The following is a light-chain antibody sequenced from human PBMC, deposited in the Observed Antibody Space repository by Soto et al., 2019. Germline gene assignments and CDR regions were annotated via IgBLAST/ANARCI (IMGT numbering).Light chain of an antibody. J-gene: IGLJ3*02. V-gene: IGLV2-14*03. CDR2: DVT. CDR3: SSYAGRTAFEV. CDR1: SSDVGGYNS. Sequence: QSALTQPASVSGSPGQSIAISCTGTSSDVGGYNSVSWYQQHPGKVPKLIIYDVTNRPSGVSNRFSGSKSGNTASLTISGLQADDEADYYCSSYAGRTAFEVFGGGTQLTVL.